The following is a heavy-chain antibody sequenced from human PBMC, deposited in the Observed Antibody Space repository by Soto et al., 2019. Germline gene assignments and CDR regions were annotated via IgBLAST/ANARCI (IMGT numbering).Heavy chain of an antibody. CDR2: ISGSGGYI. CDR3: ARDGQSTPWDAADY. D-gene: IGHD1-26*01. Sequence: GGSLRLSCEGSGFTFSSYSMNWVRQAPGKGLEWVSSISGSGGYIYYADSVKGRFTISRDNAKNSLYFQMTSLRNEDTALYYCARDGQSTPWDAADYWGQGSLVTVSS. J-gene: IGHJ4*02. CDR1: GFTFSSYS. V-gene: IGHV3-21*01.